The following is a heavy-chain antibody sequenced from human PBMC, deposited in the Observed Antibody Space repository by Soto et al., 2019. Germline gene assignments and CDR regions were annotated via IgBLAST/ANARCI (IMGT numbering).Heavy chain of an antibody. J-gene: IGHJ4*02. CDR3: ARVGSIAAAGTSDY. CDR2: ISSDGGTK. D-gene: IGHD6-13*01. Sequence: QVQLVESGGVLVKPGGSLRLSCAASGFTFSDYYMSWFRQAPGEGLEWVSYISSDGGTKIYADSVRGRFTISRDNAKNSLYLQMNSLRAEDTAMYYCARVGSIAAAGTSDYWGQGTLVTVSS. CDR1: GFTFSDYY. V-gene: IGHV3-11*01.